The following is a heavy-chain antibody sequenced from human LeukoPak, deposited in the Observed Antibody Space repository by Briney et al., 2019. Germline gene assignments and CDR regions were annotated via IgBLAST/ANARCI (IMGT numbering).Heavy chain of an antibody. J-gene: IGHJ4*02. Sequence: GGSLRLSCAVSGFTFSTKSMNWVRQAPGKGLEWVSYITADSGTTYYADSVKGRFTISRDNAKNSLYLQMNSLRDEDTAVYYCVSRDYFDYWGQGTLVTVSS. CDR3: VSRDYFDY. CDR1: GFTFSTKS. CDR2: ITADSGTT. V-gene: IGHV3-48*02.